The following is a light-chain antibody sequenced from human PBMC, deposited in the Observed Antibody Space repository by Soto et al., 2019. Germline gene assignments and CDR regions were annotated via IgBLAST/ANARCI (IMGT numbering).Light chain of an antibody. Sequence: QSALSQPASLSGSPGQSITIYCTGTSRDVGGYNFVSWYQQHPGKAPKLLVYEVTKRPSEISIRFSGSKSGNTASLTISGLQAEDEADYYCCSDAGSGVYVFGTGTKVTVL. V-gene: IGLV2-23*02. CDR2: EVT. CDR3: CSDAGSGVYV. J-gene: IGLJ1*01. CDR1: SRDVGGYNF.